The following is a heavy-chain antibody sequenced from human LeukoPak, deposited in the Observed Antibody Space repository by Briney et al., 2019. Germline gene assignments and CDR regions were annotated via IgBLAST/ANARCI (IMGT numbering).Heavy chain of an antibody. J-gene: IGHJ4*02. V-gene: IGHV3-15*01. CDR2: IKGKTDGGTT. CDR1: GFTFINAW. CDR3: TTEDLRNS. Sequence: GGSLRLSCAASGFTFINAWMTWVRQAPGKGLEWVGRIKGKTDGGTTDYAAPVKGRFTISRDDSKNTLYLQMSSLKTDDTAAYYCTTEDLRNSWGQGTLVTVS. D-gene: IGHD5-12*01.